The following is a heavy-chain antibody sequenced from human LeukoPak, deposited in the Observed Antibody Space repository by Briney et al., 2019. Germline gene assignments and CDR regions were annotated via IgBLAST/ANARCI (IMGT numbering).Heavy chain of an antibody. V-gene: IGHV4-39*01. CDR2: FYYRGSP. D-gene: IGHD2-2*01. CDR3: ARQSCTDTSCTVFRWYFDL. J-gene: IGHJ2*01. CDR1: GDSISSNRYY. Sequence: SETLSLTCTVSGDSISSNRYYWGWLRQPPGQVLEWIGSFYYRGSPYYNPSLKSRVTISVDTSKNQFSLRLSSVTAADTAIYYCARQSCTDTSCTVFRWYFDLWGRRTLVTLSS.